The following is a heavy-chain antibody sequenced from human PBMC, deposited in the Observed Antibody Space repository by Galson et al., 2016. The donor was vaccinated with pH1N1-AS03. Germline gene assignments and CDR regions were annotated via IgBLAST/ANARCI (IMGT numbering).Heavy chain of an antibody. Sequence: SVKVSCKASGYTFTGHFIHWVRQAPGKGLEWMGRINPHSGGTHYAQNFQGRVTMTGDTSISTVYMDLTRLRSDDTAVYYCARGQVDLTVGEAYNWFDPWGQGTQVTVSS. D-gene: IGHD3-16*01. CDR3: ARGQVDLTVGEAYNWFDP. J-gene: IGHJ5*02. CDR2: INPHSGGT. V-gene: IGHV1-2*06. CDR1: GYTFTGHF.